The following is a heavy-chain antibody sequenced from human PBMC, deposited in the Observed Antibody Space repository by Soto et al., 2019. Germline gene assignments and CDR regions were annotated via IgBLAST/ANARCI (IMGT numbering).Heavy chain of an antibody. J-gene: IGHJ6*02. V-gene: IGHV3-7*01. CDR3: ARDSGIAARPRGMDV. Sequence: GGSLRLCCAASGVTFGSYWMSWVRQAPGEGLEWLATIKMDASEKKYVDSVKGRFTMSRDNAKNSLYLQMDSLRAEDTAVYYCARDSGIAARPRGMDVWGQGTTVTVYS. CDR2: IKMDASEK. CDR1: GVTFGSYW. D-gene: IGHD6-6*01.